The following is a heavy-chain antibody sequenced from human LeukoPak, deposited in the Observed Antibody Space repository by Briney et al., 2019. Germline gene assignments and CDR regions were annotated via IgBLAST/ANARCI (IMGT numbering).Heavy chain of an antibody. Sequence: GGSLRLSCAASGFTFSSYWMTWVRQAPGKGLEWVANIKQDGSEAYYVDSVKGRFAVSSDNAKNSLYLQMNSLRAEDTAVYYCAKDRLPGSGSYYYWGQGTLVTVSS. CDR2: IKQDGSEA. V-gene: IGHV3-7*03. CDR3: AKDRLPGSGSYYY. CDR1: GFTFSSYW. D-gene: IGHD3-10*01. J-gene: IGHJ4*02.